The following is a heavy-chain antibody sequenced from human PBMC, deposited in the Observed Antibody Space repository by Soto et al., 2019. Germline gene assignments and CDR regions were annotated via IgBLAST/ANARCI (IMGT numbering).Heavy chain of an antibody. CDR2: ISGSGFKK. D-gene: IGHD1-26*01. J-gene: IGHJ5*02. V-gene: IGHV3-23*01. CDR3: AKNQGVELVPLATVDWFDP. CDR1: GFICENFG. Sequence: GSLRPSCAASGFICENFGMSWVRQAPGKGLEWISSISGSGFKKYYADSVKGRFTISRDNSKSTVYLELNNLSAEDTAVYHCAKNQGVELVPLATVDWFDPWGQGSVVTVSS.